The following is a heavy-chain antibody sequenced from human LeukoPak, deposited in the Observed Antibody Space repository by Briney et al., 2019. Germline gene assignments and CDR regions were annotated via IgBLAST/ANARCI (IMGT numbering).Heavy chain of an antibody. D-gene: IGHD4-23*01. CDR3: AREDYGGTNFDC. CDR1: GFTLSDYY. V-gene: IGHV3-11*01. CDR2: ISKTGSTI. J-gene: IGHJ4*02. Sequence: GSLRLSCAASGFTLSDYYISWIRQARGKGLEWVAYISKTGSTIYYADSVKGRFTISRDNAKNSLSLQMSSLRAEDTAVYYCAREDYGGTNFDCWGQGTLVTVSS.